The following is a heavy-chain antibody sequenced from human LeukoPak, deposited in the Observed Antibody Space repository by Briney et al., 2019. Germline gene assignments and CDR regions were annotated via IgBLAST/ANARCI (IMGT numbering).Heavy chain of an antibody. CDR3: AKDGMHEGLWNAFDI. Sequence: PGGSLRLSCAASGFTFSSYAMSWVRQAPGKGLEWVSGISGSGNSAYYADSVKGRFTISRDKSKSTLFLQMNSLRAEDTAVYYCAKDGMHEGLWNAFDIWGQGTMVTVSS. CDR2: ISGSGNSA. CDR1: GFTFSSYA. D-gene: IGHD2-21*01. J-gene: IGHJ3*02. V-gene: IGHV3-23*01.